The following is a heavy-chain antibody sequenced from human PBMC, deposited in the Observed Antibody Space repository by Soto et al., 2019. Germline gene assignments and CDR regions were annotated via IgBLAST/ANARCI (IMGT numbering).Heavy chain of an antibody. CDR3: ARGVHYDSTGYYYFY. CDR2: IIPIFGTA. J-gene: IGHJ4*02. Sequence: QVQLVQSGAEVTKPGSSVKVSCKASGGTFSNYAIPWVRQAPGQGLEWMGGIIPIFGTANYAQKFQGRVTITADESTRTAYMELRSLRSEDTAVYYCARGVHYDSTGYYYFYWGQGTLVIVSS. D-gene: IGHD3-22*01. V-gene: IGHV1-69*01. CDR1: GGTFSNYA.